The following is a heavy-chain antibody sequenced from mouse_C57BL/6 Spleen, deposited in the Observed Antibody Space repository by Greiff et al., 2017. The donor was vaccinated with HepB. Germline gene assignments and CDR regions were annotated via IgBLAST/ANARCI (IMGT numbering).Heavy chain of an antibody. V-gene: IGHV1-53*01. Sequence: VQLQQSGTELVKPGASVKLSCKASGYTFTSYWMHWVKQRPGQGLEWIGNINPSNGGTNYNEKFKSKATLTVDKSSSTAYMQLSSLTSEDSAVYYCARRGNYYGSSYGYAMDYWGQGTSVTVSS. CDR1: GYTFTSYW. CDR2: INPSNGGT. D-gene: IGHD1-1*01. CDR3: ARRGNYYGSSYGYAMDY. J-gene: IGHJ4*01.